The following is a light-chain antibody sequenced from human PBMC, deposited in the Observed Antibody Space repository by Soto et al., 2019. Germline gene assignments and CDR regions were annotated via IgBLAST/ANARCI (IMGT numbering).Light chain of an antibody. V-gene: IGLV2-14*01. CDR1: NNDVGAYPY. CDR2: EVT. CDR3: SSFATSGTTVI. J-gene: IGLJ2*01. Sequence: QSALTQPASVSGSPGQSITISCTGTNNDVGAYPYVSWYQQHPGTAPKLIIYEVTNRPSGISDRFSGSKSGNTASLTISGLQAEDESDYYCSSFATSGTTVIFGGGTKVT.